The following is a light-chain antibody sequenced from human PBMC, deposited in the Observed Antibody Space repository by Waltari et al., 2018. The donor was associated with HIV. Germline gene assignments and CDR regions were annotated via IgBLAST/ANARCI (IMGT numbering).Light chain of an antibody. CDR2: EVS. J-gene: IGLJ3*02. Sequence: SVLTQPPSVSGSPGQSITISCTGTSSDVGGYNYVSWYQQHPGKAPKLMIYEVSNRPSGVSNRFSGSKSGNTASLTISGLQAEDEADYYCSSYTSSSTPWVFGGGTKLTVL. CDR3: SSYTSSSTPWV. CDR1: SSDVGGYNY. V-gene: IGLV2-14*01.